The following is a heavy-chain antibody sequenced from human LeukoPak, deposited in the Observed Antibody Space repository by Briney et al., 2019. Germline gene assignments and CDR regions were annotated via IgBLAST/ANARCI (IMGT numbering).Heavy chain of an antibody. V-gene: IGHV3-15*01. CDR1: GFIFSNAG. J-gene: IGHJ4*02. CDR3: TTDGDGPLKYFDY. D-gene: IGHD2-21*01. CDR2: IKSKNEGGTT. Sequence: ESGGSLRLSCAASGFIFSNAGMSWVRQAPGKGLEWIGHIKSKNEGGTTDYAAPVKGRFTVLRDDSKSTLYLQMNGLKTEDTAIYYCTTDGDGPLKYFDYWGQGTQVAVSS.